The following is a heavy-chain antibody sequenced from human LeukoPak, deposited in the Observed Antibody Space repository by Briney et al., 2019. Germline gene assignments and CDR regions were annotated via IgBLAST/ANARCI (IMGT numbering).Heavy chain of an antibody. J-gene: IGHJ4*02. V-gene: IGHV3-9*01. D-gene: IGHD5-18*01. CDR1: GFTFDDYA. CDR2: ITWNSGSL. Sequence: SGGSLRLSCAASGFTFDDYAMHWVRQAPGKGLEWVSGITWNSGSLGYADSVRGRFTISRDNSKNTLYLQMNSLRAEDTAVYYCAKALRPQGAMVLDYWGQGTLVTVSS. CDR3: AKALRPQGAMVLDY.